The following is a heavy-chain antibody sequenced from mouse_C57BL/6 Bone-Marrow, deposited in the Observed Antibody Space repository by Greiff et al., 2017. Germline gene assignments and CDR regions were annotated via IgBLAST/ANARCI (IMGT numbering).Heavy chain of an antibody. CDR1: GYAFSSYW. D-gene: IGHD2-10*01. J-gene: IGHJ2*01. CDR3: ARSRLLPYFDY. V-gene: IGHV1-80*01. Sequence: VQLQQSGAELVKPGASVKISCKASGYAFSSYWMNWVKQRPGKGLEWIGQIYPGDGDTNDNGKFKGKATLTADKSSSTAYMQLSSLTSEDSAVYFCARSRLLPYFDYWGQGTTLTVSS. CDR2: IYPGDGDT.